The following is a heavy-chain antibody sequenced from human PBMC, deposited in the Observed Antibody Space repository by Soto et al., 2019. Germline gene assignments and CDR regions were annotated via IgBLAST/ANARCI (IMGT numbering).Heavy chain of an antibody. J-gene: IGHJ6*02. CDR1: GGTFSSYA. CDR3: ARSSIVLVPTAQNYYYGMDV. D-gene: IGHD2-2*01. Sequence: SVKVSCKASGGTFSSYAISWVRQAPGQGLEWMGGIIPIFGTANYAQKFQGRVTITADESTSTAYMELSSLRSEDTAVYYCARSSIVLVPTAQNYYYGMDVWGQGTTVTVSS. CDR2: IIPIFGTA. V-gene: IGHV1-69*13.